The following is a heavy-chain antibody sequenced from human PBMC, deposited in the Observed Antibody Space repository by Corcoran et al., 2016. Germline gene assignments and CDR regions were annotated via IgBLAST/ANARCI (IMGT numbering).Heavy chain of an antibody. V-gene: IGHV3-7*03. CDR3: TRSYSTCWRHNWFDP. CDR2: IKEDGSEK. CDR1: GFTFSNYW. J-gene: IGHJ5*02. Sequence: EAQLVESGGGLVQPGGSLRLSCAASGFTFSNYWMNWVRQAPGKGLEWVANIKEDGSEKYHVDSVKGRFTISRDNGKNSLYLPMNSLRAEDTAVYYCTRSYSTCWRHNWFDPWGQGTLVTVSS. D-gene: IGHD6-19*01.